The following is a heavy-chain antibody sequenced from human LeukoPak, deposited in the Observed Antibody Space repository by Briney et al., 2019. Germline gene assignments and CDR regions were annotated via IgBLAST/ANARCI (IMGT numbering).Heavy chain of an antibody. CDR2: INHSGST. CDR3: ASVIDYYYYMDI. Sequence: HSETLSLTCAVYGGSFSGYYWSWIRQPPGKGLEWIGEINHSGSTNYNPSLKSRVTISVDTSKNQFSLKLSSVTAADTAVYYCASVIDYYYYMDIWGKGTTVTVSS. CDR1: GGSFSGYY. J-gene: IGHJ6*03. V-gene: IGHV4-34*01.